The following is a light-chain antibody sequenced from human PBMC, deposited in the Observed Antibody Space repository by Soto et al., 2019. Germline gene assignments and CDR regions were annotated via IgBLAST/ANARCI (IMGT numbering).Light chain of an antibody. J-gene: IGKJ1*01. Sequence: EIVLTQSPGTLSLSPGERATLSCRASQSVNSNFLAWYQQKPGQAPRLLIFGASTRAPGIPDTFSGSGSGTDFTLTISRLEPEDFAVYYCQQYGTSPWTFGQGTKVEFK. CDR1: QSVNSNF. CDR2: GAS. V-gene: IGKV3-20*01. CDR3: QQYGTSPWT.